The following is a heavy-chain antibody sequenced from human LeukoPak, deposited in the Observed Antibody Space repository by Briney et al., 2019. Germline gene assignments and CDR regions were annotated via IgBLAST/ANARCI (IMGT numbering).Heavy chain of an antibody. V-gene: IGHV4-4*02. D-gene: IGHD2-8*01. CDR3: ARLMAPSYATPGDY. CDR2: IYHSGST. Sequence: SGTLSLTCAVSGGSISSSNWWSWVRQPPEKGLKWIGEIYHSGSTNYNPSLKSRVTISVDKSKNQFSLKLSSVTAADTAVYYCARLMAPSYATPGDYWGQGTLVTVSS. CDR1: GGSISSSNW. J-gene: IGHJ4*02.